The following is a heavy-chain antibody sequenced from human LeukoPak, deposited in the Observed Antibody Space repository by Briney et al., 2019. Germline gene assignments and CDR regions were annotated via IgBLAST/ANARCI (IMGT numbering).Heavy chain of an antibody. CDR2: INHSGST. J-gene: IGHJ4*02. CDR1: GGSFSGYY. Sequence: PSETLSLTCAVYGGSFSGYYWSWIRQPPGKGLEWIGEINHSGSTNYNPSLKSRVTISVDTSKNQFSLKLSSVTAADTAVYYCARGEAYYYDSSGYTLDRFDYWGQGTLVTVSS. V-gene: IGHV4-34*01. CDR3: ARGEAYYYDSSGYTLDRFDY. D-gene: IGHD3-22*01.